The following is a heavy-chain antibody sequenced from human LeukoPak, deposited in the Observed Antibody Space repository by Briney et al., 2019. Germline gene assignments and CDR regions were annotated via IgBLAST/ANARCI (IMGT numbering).Heavy chain of an antibody. Sequence: SETLSLTCAVYGGSFSDYFWGWIRQPPGKGLEWIGEINHSGRTYYNPSLKSRVTISVDTSKNQFTLNLSSVSAADRAVYYCARDVVVVPAAIHYGMDVWGQGTTVTVSS. CDR1: GGSFSDYF. CDR2: INHSGRT. V-gene: IGHV4-34*01. D-gene: IGHD2-2*01. J-gene: IGHJ6*02. CDR3: ARDVVVVPAAIHYGMDV.